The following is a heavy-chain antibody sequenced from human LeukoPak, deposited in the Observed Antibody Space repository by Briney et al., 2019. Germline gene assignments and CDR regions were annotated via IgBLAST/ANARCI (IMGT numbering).Heavy chain of an antibody. CDR3: ASFLAAAGTSGNY. CDR2: ISGSGGST. V-gene: IGHV3-23*01. Sequence: GGSPRLSCAASGFTFSSYAMSWVRQAPGKGLEWVSAISGSGGSTHYADSVKGRFTISRDNSKNTLYLQMNSLRAEDTAVYYCASFLAAAGTSGNYWGQGTLVTVSS. J-gene: IGHJ4*02. D-gene: IGHD6-13*01. CDR1: GFTFSSYA.